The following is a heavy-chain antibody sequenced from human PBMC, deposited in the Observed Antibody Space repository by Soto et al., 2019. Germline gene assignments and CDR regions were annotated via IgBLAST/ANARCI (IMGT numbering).Heavy chain of an antibody. CDR2: ISWNSGDI. Sequence: EVQLVESGGGSVQPGRSLRLSCAASGFSFDDYGMPWVRQGPGKGLEWVSGISWNSGDIYYADSVKGRFTISRDNAKRSLYLQMNTLRTEDTALYYCAKDNDLDRDGPFDYWGQGILVIISS. V-gene: IGHV3-9*01. CDR3: AKDNDLDRDGPFDY. CDR1: GFSFDDYG. D-gene: IGHD2-2*03. J-gene: IGHJ4*02.